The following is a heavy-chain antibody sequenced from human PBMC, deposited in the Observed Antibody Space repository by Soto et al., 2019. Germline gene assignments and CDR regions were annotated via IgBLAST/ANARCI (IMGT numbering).Heavy chain of an antibody. Sequence: ASVKVSCKASGYTFTSYYMHWVRQAPGQGLEWMGIINPSGGSTSYAQKFQGRVTMTRDTSTSTVYMELSSLRSEDTAVYYCAREQVPAGYPLAVRGMDVWGQGTTVTVSS. J-gene: IGHJ6*02. V-gene: IGHV1-46*01. CDR1: GYTFTSYY. D-gene: IGHD2-2*01. CDR3: AREQVPAGYPLAVRGMDV. CDR2: INPSGGST.